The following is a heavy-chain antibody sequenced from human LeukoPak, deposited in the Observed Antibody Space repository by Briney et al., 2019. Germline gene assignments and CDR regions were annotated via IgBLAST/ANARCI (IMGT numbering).Heavy chain of an antibody. CDR2: ISAYNGNT. CDR1: GYTFTSYG. J-gene: IGHJ4*02. D-gene: IGHD3-22*01. Sequence: ASVNVSCKAFGYTFTSYGISWVRQAPGQGLEWMGWISAYNGNTNYAQKLQGRVTMTTDTSTSTAYMELRSLRSDDTAVYYCARDLFLYYYDSSGKASFFDYWGQGTLVTVSS. CDR3: ARDLFLYYYDSSGKASFFDY. V-gene: IGHV1-18*01.